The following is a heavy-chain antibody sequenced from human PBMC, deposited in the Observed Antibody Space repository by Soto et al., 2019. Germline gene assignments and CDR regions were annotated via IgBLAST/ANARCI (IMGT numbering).Heavy chain of an antibody. CDR2: IIPIFGTA. V-gene: IGHV1-69*13. J-gene: IGHJ4*02. CDR3: ARVLLAYCGGDCYLPFDY. CDR1: GGTFSSYA. Sequence: ASVKVSCKASGGTFSSYAISWVRQAPGQGLEWMGGIIPIFGTANYAQKFQGRVTITADESTSTAYMELSSLRSEDTAVYYCARVLLAYCGGDCYLPFDYWGQGTLVTVSS. D-gene: IGHD2-21*02.